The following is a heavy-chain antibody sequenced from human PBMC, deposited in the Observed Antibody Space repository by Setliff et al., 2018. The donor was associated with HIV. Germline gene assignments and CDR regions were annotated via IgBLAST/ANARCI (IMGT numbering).Heavy chain of an antibody. CDR2: INPSGGST. Sequence: ASVKVSCKASGYTFTRDYMHWVRQAPGQGLEWMGIINPSGGSTRYAQKFQGRVTMTRDTSTDTVYMELSSLRPEDTAVYYCARETQTNSGSYLAWGQGTLVTVSS. J-gene: IGHJ4*02. D-gene: IGHD3-10*01. CDR3: ARETQTNSGSYLA. CDR1: GYTFTRDY. V-gene: IGHV1-46*01.